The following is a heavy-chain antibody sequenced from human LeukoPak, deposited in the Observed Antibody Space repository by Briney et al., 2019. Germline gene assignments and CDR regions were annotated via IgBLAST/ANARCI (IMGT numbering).Heavy chain of an antibody. V-gene: IGHV4-59*08. CDR3: VRHLSAGRPAFDI. D-gene: IGHD2-15*01. CDR2: IYYSGST. J-gene: IGHJ3*02. CDR1: GGSINSYY. Sequence: SETLSLTCTVSGGSINSYYWSWIRQPPGKGLEWIGYIYYSGSTNYNPSLKSRVTVSGDTSNNKFSLKLTSLTAADTAVYYCVRHLSAGRPAFDIWGQGTMVTVSS.